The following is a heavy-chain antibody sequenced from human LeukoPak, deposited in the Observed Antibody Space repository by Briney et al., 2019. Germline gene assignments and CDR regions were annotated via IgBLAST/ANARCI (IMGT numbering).Heavy chain of an antibody. V-gene: IGHV1-2*02. Sequence: GASVKVSCKASGYTFTGYYMHWVRQAPGQGLEWMGWINPNSGGTNYAQKFRGRVTMTRDTSISTAYMELSRLRSDYTAVYYCASTGSGSYYGLTDYWGQGTLVTVSS. D-gene: IGHD3-10*01. CDR1: GYTFTGYY. CDR3: ASTGSGSYYGLTDY. CDR2: INPNSGGT. J-gene: IGHJ4*02.